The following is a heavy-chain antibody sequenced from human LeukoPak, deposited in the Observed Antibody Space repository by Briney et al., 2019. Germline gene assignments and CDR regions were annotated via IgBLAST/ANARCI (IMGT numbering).Heavy chain of an antibody. J-gene: IGHJ6*03. CDR2: INHSGST. V-gene: IGHV4-34*01. CDR1: GGSFSGYY. D-gene: IGHD2-2*01. CDR3: ARRRRYCSSTSCYVYYYYMDV. Sequence: SETLSLSCAVYGGSFSGYYWSWIRQPPGKGLEWIGEINHSGSTNYNLSLKSRVTISVDTSKNQFSLKLSSVTAADTAVYYCARRRRYCSSTSCYVYYYYMDVWGKGTTVTISS.